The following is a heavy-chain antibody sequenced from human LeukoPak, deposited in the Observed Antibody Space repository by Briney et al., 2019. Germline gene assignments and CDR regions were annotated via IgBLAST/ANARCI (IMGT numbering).Heavy chain of an antibody. J-gene: IGHJ4*02. V-gene: IGHV4-4*07. Sequence: SETLSLTCTVSGGSISGYYWSWIRQPAGKGLEWIGRIYTSGSTNYNPSLKSRVTISVDTSKNQFSLKLSSVTAADTAVYYCARGVVITTHFDYWGQGTLVTVSS. D-gene: IGHD3-22*01. CDR2: IYTSGST. CDR1: GGSISGYY. CDR3: ARGVVITTHFDY.